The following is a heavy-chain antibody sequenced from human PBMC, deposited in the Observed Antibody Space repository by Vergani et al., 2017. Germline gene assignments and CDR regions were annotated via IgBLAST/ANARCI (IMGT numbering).Heavy chain of an antibody. D-gene: IGHD2-2*01. V-gene: IGHV1-69*12. J-gene: IGHJ5*02. CDR1: GGTFSSYA. CDR2: IIPIFGTA. Sequence: QVQLVQSGAEVKKPGSSVKVSCKASGGTFSSYAISWVRQAPGQGLEWMGGIIPIFGTANYAQKFQGRVTITADESTSTAYMELSSLRSEDTAVYYCARWGYCXSTSCYRGDLSFDPWGQGTLVTVSS. CDR3: ARWGYCXSTSCYRGDLSFDP.